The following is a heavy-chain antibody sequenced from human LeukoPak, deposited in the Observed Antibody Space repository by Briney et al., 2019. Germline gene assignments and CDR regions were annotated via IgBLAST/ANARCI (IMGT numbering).Heavy chain of an antibody. Sequence: PGGSLRLSCAASGFTFSSYEMNWVRQAPGKGLEWVSYISSSGSTTYYADSVKGRFTISRDNAKNSLYLQMNSLRAEDTAVYYCARPYSSSSDYWGQGTLVTVSS. CDR3: ARPYSSSSDY. CDR1: GFTFSSYE. D-gene: IGHD6-6*01. CDR2: ISSSGSTT. J-gene: IGHJ4*02. V-gene: IGHV3-48*03.